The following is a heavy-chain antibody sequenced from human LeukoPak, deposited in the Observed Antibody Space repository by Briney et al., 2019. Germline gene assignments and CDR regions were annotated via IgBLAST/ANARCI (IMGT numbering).Heavy chain of an antibody. CDR3: ARDFLIIGDYWSYYYGMDV. J-gene: IGHJ6*02. Sequence: GGSLRLSCAASGFAFRSYGMDWVRQAPGKGLEWVSTISGRGDSTYYADSVKGRFTISRDNSKNTLYLQMNSLRAEDTAVYYCARDFLIIGDYWSYYYGMDVWGQGTTVTVSS. D-gene: IGHD4-17*01. CDR2: ISGRGDST. CDR1: GFAFRSYG. V-gene: IGHV3-23*01.